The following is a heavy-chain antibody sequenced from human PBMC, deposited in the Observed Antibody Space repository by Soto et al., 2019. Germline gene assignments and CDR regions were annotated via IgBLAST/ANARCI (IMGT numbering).Heavy chain of an antibody. CDR3: ARGDGDYYDGNGYLGRH. V-gene: IGHV3-74*01. D-gene: IGHD3-22*01. CDR1: GFTFSSYW. J-gene: IGHJ4*02. Sequence: EVQLVESGGGIVQPGGSLRLSCAASGFTFSSYWMHWVRQAPGKGLVWVSRINSDGSRTSYADSAKGRFTISRDNAKNTVYLQTNSLRAEDTAVYYCARGDGDYYDGNGYLGRHWGQGTLVTVSS. CDR2: INSDGSRT.